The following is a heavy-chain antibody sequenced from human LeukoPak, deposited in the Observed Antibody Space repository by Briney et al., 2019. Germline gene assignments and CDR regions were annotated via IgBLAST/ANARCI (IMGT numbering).Heavy chain of an antibody. J-gene: IGHJ4*02. Sequence: PGGSLRLSCAASGFTLSSFSMHWVRQAPGKGLESVSAISGSGGSTYYADSVKGRFTISRDNSKNTLYLQMNSLRAEDTAVYYCAKDSDYALDYWGQGTLVTVSS. D-gene: IGHD3-16*01. CDR2: ISGSGGST. V-gene: IGHV3-23*01. CDR3: AKDSDYALDY. CDR1: GFTLSSFS.